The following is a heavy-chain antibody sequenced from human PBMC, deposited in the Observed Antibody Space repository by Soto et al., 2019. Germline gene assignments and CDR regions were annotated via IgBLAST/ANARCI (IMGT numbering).Heavy chain of an antibody. CDR2: INPKSGGT. CDR3: ARGDSTDCSNGVCSFFYNHDMDV. J-gene: IGHJ6*02. CDR1: GYSFTNYH. D-gene: IGHD2-8*01. Sequence: ASVKVSCKASGYSFTNYHIHWVRQAPGQGLEWLGRINPKSGGTSTAQKFQGWVTMTTDTSISTASMELTRLTSDDTAIYYCARGDSTDCSNGVCSFFYNHDMDVWGQGTTVTVSS. V-gene: IGHV1-2*04.